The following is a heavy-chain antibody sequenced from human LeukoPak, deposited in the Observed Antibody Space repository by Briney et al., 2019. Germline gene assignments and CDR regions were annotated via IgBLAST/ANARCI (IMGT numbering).Heavy chain of an antibody. Sequence: ASVKVSCKASGYTFTGYYMHWVRQAPGQGLEWMGWINPNSGGTNYAQKFQGRVTMTRDMSTSTVYMELSSLRSEDTAVYYCARMPSYGSGSYLFVDPWGQGTLVTVSS. CDR3: ARMPSYGSGSYLFVDP. D-gene: IGHD3-10*01. J-gene: IGHJ5*02. CDR2: INPNSGGT. V-gene: IGHV1-2*02. CDR1: GYTFTGYY.